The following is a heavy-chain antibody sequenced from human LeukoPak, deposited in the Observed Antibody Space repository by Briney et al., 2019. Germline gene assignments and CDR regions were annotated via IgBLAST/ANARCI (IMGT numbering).Heavy chain of an antibody. J-gene: IGHJ6*03. Sequence: SETLSLTCTISGGSISSSYWSWIRQPPGKGLEWIGYIYYSGNTNYNPSLKSRVTISVDTSKNQFSLKLSSVTAADTAVYYCARVRWGISYYMDVWGKGTTVTVSS. D-gene: IGHD2-8*02. CDR1: GGSISSSY. CDR3: ARVRWGISYYMDV. V-gene: IGHV4-59*01. CDR2: IYYSGNT.